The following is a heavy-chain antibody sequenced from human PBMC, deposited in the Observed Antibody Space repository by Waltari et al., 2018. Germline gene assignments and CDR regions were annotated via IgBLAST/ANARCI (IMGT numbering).Heavy chain of an antibody. CDR3: ARDRGYGYYFDY. V-gene: IGHV3-74*01. Sequence: EVQLVESGGGLVQPGGSLRLSCAASGFTFSNYWMHWVRQAPGKGLVWVSRIDTDGRSTTYADSVKGRFTISRDNAKNTLYLQMNSLRAEDTAVYYCARDRGYGYYFDYWGQGTLVTVSS. CDR1: GFTFSNYW. CDR2: IDTDGRST. J-gene: IGHJ4*02. D-gene: IGHD5-18*01.